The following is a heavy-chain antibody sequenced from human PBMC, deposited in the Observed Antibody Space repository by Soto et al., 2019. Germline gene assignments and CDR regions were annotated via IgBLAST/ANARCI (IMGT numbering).Heavy chain of an antibody. Sequence: QVQLQESGPGLVKPSQTLSLTCTVSGGSISSGGYYWSWIRQHPGKGLEWIGYIYYSGSTYYNPSLKSRVTIAVDTSKNQFSVKLSSVTAADTAVYYCARFVVAFLWFDPWGQGTLVTVSS. CDR3: ARFVVAFLWFDP. D-gene: IGHD3-3*02. V-gene: IGHV4-31*03. CDR1: GGSISSGGYY. CDR2: IYYSGST. J-gene: IGHJ5*02.